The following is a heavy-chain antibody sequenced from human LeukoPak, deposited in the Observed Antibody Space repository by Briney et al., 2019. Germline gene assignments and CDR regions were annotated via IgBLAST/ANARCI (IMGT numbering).Heavy chain of an antibody. J-gene: IGHJ5*02. CDR2: INPNSGGT. Sequence: GASVKVSCKASGYTFTGYYMHWVRQAPGQGLEWMGWINPNSGGTNYAQKFQGRVTMTRDTSISTAYMELSRLRPDDTAVYYCARDKRQWLRANWFDPWGQGTLVTVSS. V-gene: IGHV1-2*02. CDR3: ARDKRQWLRANWFDP. D-gene: IGHD6-19*01. CDR1: GYTFTGYY.